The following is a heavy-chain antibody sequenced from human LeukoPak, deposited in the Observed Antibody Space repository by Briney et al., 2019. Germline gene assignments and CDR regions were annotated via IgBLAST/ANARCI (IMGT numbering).Heavy chain of an antibody. Sequence: PGGALRLSCAASGFTFSSYSMNCVRQAPGKGLEWGAFIGSRTGNIYYADSVKGRFSISRDNAKDSVYLQMNSLRADDTAVYYCARETEPLDYGDSTNLDYWGQGTLVTVSS. J-gene: IGHJ4*02. V-gene: IGHV3-21*01. CDR3: ARETEPLDYGDSTNLDY. D-gene: IGHD4/OR15-4a*01. CDR1: GFTFSSYS. CDR2: IGSRTGNI.